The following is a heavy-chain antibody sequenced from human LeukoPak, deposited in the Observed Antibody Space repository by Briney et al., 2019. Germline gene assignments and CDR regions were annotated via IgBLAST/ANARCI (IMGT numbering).Heavy chain of an antibody. CDR3: AKEDVVGANFDY. CDR2: ISSSGSDI. J-gene: IGHJ4*02. V-gene: IGHV3-21*01. D-gene: IGHD1-26*01. Sequence: KPGGSLRLSCAASGFTFITYSMNWVRQAPGKGLEWVSSISSSGSDIYYADSVKGRFTISRDNSKNTLYLQMNSLRAEDTAVYYCAKEDVVGANFDYWGQGTLVTVSS. CDR1: GFTFITYS.